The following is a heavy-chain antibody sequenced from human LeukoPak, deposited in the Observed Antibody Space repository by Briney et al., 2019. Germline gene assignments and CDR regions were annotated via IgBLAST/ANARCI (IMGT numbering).Heavy chain of an antibody. J-gene: IGHJ4*02. Sequence: SESLSLTCTLSGGSISTYYWSWIRQPPGKGLEWVGYIYHSGSNTYNPSLKSRVTISVDTTKNPFSLKLSSVTAADTAVYYCARGGGYASPIGYWGQGALVTVSS. CDR3: ARGGGYASPIGY. CDR2: IYHSGSN. D-gene: IGHD5-12*01. V-gene: IGHV4-59*01. CDR1: GGSISTYY.